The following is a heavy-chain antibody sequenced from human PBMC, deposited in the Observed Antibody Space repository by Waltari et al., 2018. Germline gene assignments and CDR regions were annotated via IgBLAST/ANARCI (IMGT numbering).Heavy chain of an antibody. D-gene: IGHD3-3*01. V-gene: IGHV3-15*01. J-gene: IGHJ4*02. CDR3: VAPWTI. CDR1: GFAFSDAW. CDR2: IKDKREGGTT. Sequence: EGQLVESGGGLVQPGGSVTLSCAASGFAFSDAWMSWVRQVPGKGMEVVGRIKDKREGGTTDYATPVKGRFTISRDDSKNLLSLEMNSLKTDDTGVYYCVAPWTIWGQGTLVTVSS.